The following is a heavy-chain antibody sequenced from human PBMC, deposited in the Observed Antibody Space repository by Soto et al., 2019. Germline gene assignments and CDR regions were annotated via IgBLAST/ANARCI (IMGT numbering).Heavy chain of an antibody. J-gene: IGHJ6*03. CDR3: ARTVVPAANNYYYMDV. CDR2: INHSGST. V-gene: IGHV4-34*01. Sequence: QVQLQQWGAGLLKPSETLSLTCAVYGGSFSGYYWSCIRQPPGKGLEWIGEINHSGSTNYNPSLKSRVTISVDTSKNQFSLKLSSVTAADTAVYYCARTVVPAANNYYYMDVWGKGTTVTVSS. D-gene: IGHD2-2*01. CDR1: GGSFSGYY.